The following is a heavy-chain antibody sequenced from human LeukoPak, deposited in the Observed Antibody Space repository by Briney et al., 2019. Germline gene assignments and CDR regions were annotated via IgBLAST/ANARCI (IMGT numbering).Heavy chain of an antibody. Sequence: GGSPRLSCAASGFTFISYALTWVRQAPGKGLEWVSTIGGSGRSTYYPDSVKGRFTISRDNSRNTLYLQMNSLRAEDTALYYCAKEAIAVAADYWGQGTLVTVSS. D-gene: IGHD6-19*01. CDR3: AKEAIAVAADY. V-gene: IGHV3-23*01. CDR1: GFTFISYA. CDR2: IGGSGRST. J-gene: IGHJ4*02.